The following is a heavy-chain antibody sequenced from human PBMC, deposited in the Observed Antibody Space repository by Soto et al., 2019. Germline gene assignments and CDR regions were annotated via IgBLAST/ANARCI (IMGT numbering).Heavy chain of an antibody. Sequence: GSLRLSCAASGFTFSSYSMNWVRQAPGKGLEWVSSISSSSSYIYYADSVKGRFTISRDNANNSLYLQMNRLRAEDTATYYCVRDGLDYYDTERLYFDNWGQGTLVTVSS. J-gene: IGHJ4*02. D-gene: IGHD3-22*01. CDR3: VRDGLDYYDTERLYFDN. V-gene: IGHV3-21*01. CDR1: GFTFSSYS. CDR2: ISSSSSYI.